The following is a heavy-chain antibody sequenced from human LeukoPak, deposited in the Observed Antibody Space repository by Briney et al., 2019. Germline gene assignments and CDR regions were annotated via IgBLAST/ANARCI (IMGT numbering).Heavy chain of an antibody. J-gene: IGHJ4*02. V-gene: IGHV4-34*01. CDR2: INHSGST. CDR3: AARFTIAVAGYDY. Sequence: SETLSLTCAVYGGSLSGYYWTWIRQPPGKGLEWIGEINHSGSTNYNPSLKSRVTISVDTSKNQFSLKLSSVTAADTAVYYCAARFTIAVAGYDYWGQGTLVTVSS. CDR1: GGSLSGYY. D-gene: IGHD6-19*01.